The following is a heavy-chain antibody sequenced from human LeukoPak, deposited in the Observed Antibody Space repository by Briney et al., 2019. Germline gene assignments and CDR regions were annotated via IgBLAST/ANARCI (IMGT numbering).Heavy chain of an antibody. CDR3: AREAEPEGFAP. J-gene: IGHJ5*02. Sequence: PSETLSLTCTVSGGSISSSSYYWGWTRQPPGKGLEWIGRIYYSGSTYYNPSLKSRATISVDTSKNQFSLKLSSVTAADTAVYYCAREAEPEGFAPWGQGTLATASS. CDR2: IYYSGST. CDR1: GGSISSSSYY. V-gene: IGHV4-39*02. D-gene: IGHD1-14*01.